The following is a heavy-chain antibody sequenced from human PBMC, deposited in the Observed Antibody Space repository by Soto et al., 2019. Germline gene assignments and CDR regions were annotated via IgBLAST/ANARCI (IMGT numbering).Heavy chain of an antibody. Sequence: AXASLTISGKGSGYSFTSYWICVVRQMPGKGLEWMGIIYPGESDTRYSPSFQGQVTISADKSISTAYLQWSSLKASDTAMYYCGRRGVDTAMSHAFDTWGQGTMVTVSS. V-gene: IGHV5-51*03. J-gene: IGHJ3*02. CDR3: GRRGVDTAMSHAFDT. CDR1: GYSFTSYW. D-gene: IGHD5-18*01. CDR2: IYPGESDT.